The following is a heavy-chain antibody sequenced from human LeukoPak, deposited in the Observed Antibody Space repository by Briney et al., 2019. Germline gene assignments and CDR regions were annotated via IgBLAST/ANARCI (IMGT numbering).Heavy chain of an antibody. CDR2: INPNSGGT. Sequence: ASVKVSCKTSGFTFTGYYMHWVQQAPGQGLEWMGRINPNSGGTNYAQKFQGRVTMTRDTSISTAYMELSRLRSDDTAVYYCARDRYYSDGSGFPGDYWGQGTLVTVSS. V-gene: IGHV1-2*06. D-gene: IGHD3-22*01. J-gene: IGHJ4*02. CDR3: ARDRYYSDGSGFPGDY. CDR1: GFTFTGYY.